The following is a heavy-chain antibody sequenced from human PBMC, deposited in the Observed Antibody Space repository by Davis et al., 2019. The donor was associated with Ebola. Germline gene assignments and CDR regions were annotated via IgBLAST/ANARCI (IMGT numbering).Heavy chain of an antibody. CDR3: TTLKRSGTGDY. CDR1: GFTFSIAW. D-gene: IGHD1-14*01. Sequence: GESLKISCAASGFTFSIAWINWVRQAPGKGLEWVGRIKSKTDGGTTDYAAPVKGRFTISRDDSKNTLYLQMHSLKTEDTAVYYCTTLKRSGTGDYWGQGTLVTVSS. CDR2: IKSKTDGGTT. V-gene: IGHV3-15*01. J-gene: IGHJ4*02.